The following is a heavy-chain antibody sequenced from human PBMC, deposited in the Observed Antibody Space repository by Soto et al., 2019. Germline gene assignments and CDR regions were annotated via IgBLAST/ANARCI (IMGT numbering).Heavy chain of an antibody. Sequence: ASVKVSCKASGYTFTSYAMHWVRQAPGQGLEWMGIINPRGGTTSYAQKFQGRVTMTRDTSTSTVYMELSSLRSEDTAVYYCARDFIPTRDFDYWGPGTLVTSPQ. D-gene: IGHD3-16*01. J-gene: IGHJ4*02. V-gene: IGHV1-46*01. CDR2: INPRGGTT. CDR1: GYTFTSYA. CDR3: ARDFIPTRDFDY.